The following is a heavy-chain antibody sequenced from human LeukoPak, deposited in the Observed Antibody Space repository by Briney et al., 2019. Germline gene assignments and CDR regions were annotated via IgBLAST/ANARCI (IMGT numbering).Heavy chain of an antibody. V-gene: IGHV1-46*01. D-gene: IGHD3-22*01. CDR2: INPSGGSS. Sequence: GASVTVSCKASGYTFTSYYMHWVRQAPGQGLEWMGIINPSGGSSSYAQKFQGRVTITRDTSASTAYMELSSLRSEDTAVYYCARSYYDSSGYYYYGMDVWGQGTTVTVSS. CDR3: ARSYYDSSGYYYYGMDV. CDR1: GYTFTSYY. J-gene: IGHJ6*02.